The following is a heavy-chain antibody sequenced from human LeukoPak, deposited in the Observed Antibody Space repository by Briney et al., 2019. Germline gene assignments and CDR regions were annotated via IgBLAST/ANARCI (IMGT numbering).Heavy chain of an antibody. D-gene: IGHD3-3*01. CDR1: GYTFTGYY. V-gene: IGHV1-2*02. Sequence: ASVKVSCKASGYTFTGYYMHWVRQAPGQGLEWMGWINPNSGGTNYAQKFQGRATMTRDTSISTAYMELSRLRSDDTAVYYCARALTIFGVVDYWGQGTLVTVSS. J-gene: IGHJ4*02. CDR2: INPNSGGT. CDR3: ARALTIFGVVDY.